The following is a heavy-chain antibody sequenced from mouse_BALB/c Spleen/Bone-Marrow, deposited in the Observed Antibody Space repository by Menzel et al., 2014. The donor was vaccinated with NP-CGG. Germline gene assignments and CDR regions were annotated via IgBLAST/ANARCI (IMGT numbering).Heavy chain of an antibody. CDR1: GITFRNFG. V-gene: IGHV5-17*02. J-gene: IGHJ4*01. Sequence: EVKLMESGGGLVQPGGSRKLSCAASGITFRNFGMHWVRQAPEKGLEWVAYISSGSSTIYYADTLKGQFTISRDNPKNTLFLQMTGLRSEDTAMYYCARIGRARGYAMDYWGQGTSVTVSS. D-gene: IGHD3-3*01. CDR2: ISSGSSTI. CDR3: ARIGRARGYAMDY.